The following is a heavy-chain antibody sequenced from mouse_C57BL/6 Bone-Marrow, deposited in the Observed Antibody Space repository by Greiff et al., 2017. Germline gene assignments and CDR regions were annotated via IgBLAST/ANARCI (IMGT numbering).Heavy chain of an antibody. CDR2: IDPENGDT. J-gene: IGHJ4*01. D-gene: IGHD1-1*01. CDR3: TTSLYYGSSYVYAMDY. V-gene: IGHV14-4*01. CDR1: GFNIKDDY. Sequence: EVQLQESGAELVRPGASVKLSCTASGFNIKDDYMHWVKQRPEQGLEWIGWIDPENGDTEYASKFQGKATITADTSSNTAYLQLSSLTSEDTAVYYCTTSLYYGSSYVYAMDYWGQGTSVTVSS.